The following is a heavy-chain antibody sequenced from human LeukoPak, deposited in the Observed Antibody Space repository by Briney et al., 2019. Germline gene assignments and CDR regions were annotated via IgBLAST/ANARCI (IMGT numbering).Heavy chain of an antibody. J-gene: IGHJ3*02. V-gene: IGHV3-9*01. CDR2: ISWNSGSI. Sequence: GGSLRLSCAASGFTFDDYAMPWVRHAPGEGLEWVSGISWNSGSIGYADSVKGRFTISRDNAKNSLYLQMNSLRAEDTALYYCAKDRRCSSTSCYEFDIWGQGTMVTVSS. CDR1: GFTFDDYA. D-gene: IGHD2-2*01. CDR3: AKDRRCSSTSCYEFDI.